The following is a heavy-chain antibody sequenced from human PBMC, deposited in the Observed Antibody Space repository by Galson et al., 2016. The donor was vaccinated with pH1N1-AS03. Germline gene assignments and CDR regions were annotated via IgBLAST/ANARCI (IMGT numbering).Heavy chain of an antibody. CDR1: GYTFSTYG. CDR3: ARDRGFRPDTFDI. CDR2: ISGYDDDT. V-gene: IGHV1-18*04. D-gene: IGHD2-15*01. Sequence: QSGAEVKEPGASVKVSCKASGYTFSTYGVSWVRQAPGQGLEWMGWISGYDDDTNYAQNVAGRVTMTTGKSTSTEYMELRSLRSDDTAVYYCARDRGFRPDTFDIWGQGTMVTVSS. J-gene: IGHJ3*02.